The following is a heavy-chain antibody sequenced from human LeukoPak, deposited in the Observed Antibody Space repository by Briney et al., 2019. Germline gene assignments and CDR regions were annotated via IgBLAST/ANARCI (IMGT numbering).Heavy chain of an antibody. D-gene: IGHD3-22*01. J-gene: IGHJ5*02. Sequence: GGSLRLSCTASGFAFEDYGMGWVRQGPGKGLEWVSGINWNGVREGYADSVKGRLTISRDNAEKSLYLQMNSLKVEDTGFYYCARGHDSSGFHAFDPWGQGTLVTVSS. V-gene: IGHV3-20*04. CDR1: GFAFEDYG. CDR3: ARGHDSSGFHAFDP. CDR2: INWNGVRE.